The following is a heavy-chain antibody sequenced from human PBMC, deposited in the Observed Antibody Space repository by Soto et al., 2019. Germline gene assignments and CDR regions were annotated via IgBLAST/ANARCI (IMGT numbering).Heavy chain of an antibody. J-gene: IGHJ4*02. CDR2: IWYDGSNI. CDR1: GYTFNIYG. Sequence: QVQRVESGGGVVQPGRYLRLSCAASGYTFNIYGMHWVRQAPGKGLEWVALIWYDGSNIYYADSVKGRFTISRDNSKNTLYLQMNSVRAEDTAVYFWARDLRKGRYFDFWGQGTLVTVSS. V-gene: IGHV3-33*01. CDR3: ARDLRKGRYFDF.